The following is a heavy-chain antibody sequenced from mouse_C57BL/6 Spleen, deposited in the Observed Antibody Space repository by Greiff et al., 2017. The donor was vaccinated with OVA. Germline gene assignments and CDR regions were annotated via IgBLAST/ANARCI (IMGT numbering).Heavy chain of an antibody. D-gene: IGHD2-3*01. J-gene: IGHJ3*01. V-gene: IGHV1-52*01. CDR2: IDPSDSET. CDR3: ARADDGYLFAY. CDR1: GYTFTSYW. Sequence: QVQLKQPGAELVRPGSSVKLSCKASGYTFTSYWMHWVKQRPIQGLEWIGNIDPSDSETHYNQKFKDKATLTVDKSSSTAYMQLSSLTSEDSAVYYCARADDGYLFAYWGQGTLVTVSA.